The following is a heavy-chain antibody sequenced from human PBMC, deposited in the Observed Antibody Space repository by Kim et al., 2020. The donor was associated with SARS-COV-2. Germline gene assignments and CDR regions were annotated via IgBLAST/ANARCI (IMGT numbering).Heavy chain of an antibody. CDR2: IYYSGST. D-gene: IGHD3-22*01. V-gene: IGHV4-39*01. Sequence: SETLSLTCTVSGGSISSSSYYWGWIRQPPGKGLEWIGSIYYSGSTYYNPSLKSRVTISVDTSKNQFSLKLSSVTAADTAVYYCARPQYYYDSSGYAGHAFDIWGQGTMVTVSS. J-gene: IGHJ3*02. CDR1: GGSISSSSYY. CDR3: ARPQYYYDSSGYAGHAFDI.